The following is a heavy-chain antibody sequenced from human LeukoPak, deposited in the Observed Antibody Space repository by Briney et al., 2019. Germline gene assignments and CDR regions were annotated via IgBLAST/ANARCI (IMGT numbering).Heavy chain of an antibody. D-gene: IGHD3-10*01. CDR1: GFTFSSYA. Sequence: GGSLRLSCAASGFTFSSYAMSWVRQAPGKGLEWVSAISGSGGSTYYADSVKGRFTISRGNSKNTLYLQMNSLRAEDTAVYYCAKDFTMVRGVIISSYFDYWGQGTLVTVSS. CDR3: AKDFTMVRGVIISSYFDY. V-gene: IGHV3-23*01. J-gene: IGHJ4*02. CDR2: ISGSGGST.